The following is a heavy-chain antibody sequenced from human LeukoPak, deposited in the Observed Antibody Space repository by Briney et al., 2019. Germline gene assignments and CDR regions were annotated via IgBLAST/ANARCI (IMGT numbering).Heavy chain of an antibody. J-gene: IGHJ4*02. CDR3: ARGHCFGGDCYFDY. D-gene: IGHD2-21*02. Sequence: SETLSLTCTVSGGSITSSSYYWGWIRQPPGKGLEWIGGIYYSGSTYYNPSLNSRVTISVDTSKNQFSLKLSSVTAADTAVHYCARGHCFGGDCYFDYWGPGTLVTVSS. CDR2: IYYSGST. CDR1: GGSITSSSYY. V-gene: IGHV4-39*01.